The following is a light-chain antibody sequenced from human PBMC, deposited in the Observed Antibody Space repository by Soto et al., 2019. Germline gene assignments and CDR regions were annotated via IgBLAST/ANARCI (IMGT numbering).Light chain of an antibody. V-gene: IGKV1-5*03. CDR1: QSITIR. CDR3: QQYESQWT. Sequence: DIQMTQSPSTLSASVGDRVTITCRASQSITIRLAWFQQKPGKAPSLLIYKASTLQSGVPSRFSGSGSGTEFTLTISNLQPGDFATYYCQQYESQWTFGQGTKVEIK. CDR2: KAS. J-gene: IGKJ1*01.